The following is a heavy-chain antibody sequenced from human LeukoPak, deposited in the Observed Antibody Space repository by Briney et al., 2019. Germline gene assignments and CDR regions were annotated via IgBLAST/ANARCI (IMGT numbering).Heavy chain of an antibody. D-gene: IGHD2-15*01. Sequence: ASVKVSCKASGYTFTGYYMHWVRQAPGQGLEWMGWINPNSGGTNYAQKFQGRVTMTEDTSTDTAYMELSSLRSEDTAVYYCALGNGAATLNWFDPWGQGTLVTVSS. CDR2: INPNSGGT. J-gene: IGHJ5*02. V-gene: IGHV1-2*02. CDR3: ALGNGAATLNWFDP. CDR1: GYTFTGYY.